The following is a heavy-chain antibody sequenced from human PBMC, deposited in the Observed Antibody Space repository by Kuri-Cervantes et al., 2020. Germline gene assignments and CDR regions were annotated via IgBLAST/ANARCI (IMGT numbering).Heavy chain of an antibody. D-gene: IGHD1-1*01. V-gene: IGHV4-61*05. CDR1: GGSISSSSYY. CDR3: ASGRGGAFDI. CDR2: VYYSGNT. Sequence: ESLKIYCTVPGGSISSSSYYWGWIRQPPGKGLEGIGYVYYSGNTNYNPSLKSRVTISIHTSKDQFSLKLRSVTASDTAVYYCASGRGGAFDIWGQGTMVTVSS. J-gene: IGHJ3*02.